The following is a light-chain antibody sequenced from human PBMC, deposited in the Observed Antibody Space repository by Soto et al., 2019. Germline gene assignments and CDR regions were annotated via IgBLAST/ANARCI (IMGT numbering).Light chain of an antibody. Sequence: DVHMPKSPSHVPASVGDRVTITCRASQSISSWLAWYQQKPGKAPKLLIYDASSLESGVPSRFSGRGSGTEISLTISSLQPDDFATYYCQQYNSYSQTFGQGTKVDIK. CDR1: QSISSW. CDR2: DAS. J-gene: IGKJ1*01. CDR3: QQYNSYSQT. V-gene: IGKV1-5*01.